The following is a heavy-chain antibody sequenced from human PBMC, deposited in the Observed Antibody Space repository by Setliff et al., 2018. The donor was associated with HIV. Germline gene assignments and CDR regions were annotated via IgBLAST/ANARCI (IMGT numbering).Heavy chain of an antibody. CDR2: VHTSGSS. Sequence: KSSETLSLTCDVSGGPISDFYWSWIRQSPRWGLEWIGYVHTSGSSNYNLPLKSRATISVDTSTNQFSLKLTSLTAADTAVYYCVRGGTGWLRGLFDYWGRGILVTVSS. CDR3: VRGGTGWLRGLFDY. D-gene: IGHD5-12*01. J-gene: IGHJ4*02. CDR1: GGPISDFY. V-gene: IGHV4-4*08.